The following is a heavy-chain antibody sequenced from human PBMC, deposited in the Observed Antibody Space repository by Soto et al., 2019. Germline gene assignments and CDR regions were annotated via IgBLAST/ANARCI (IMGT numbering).Heavy chain of an antibody. CDR2: INAGNGNT. V-gene: IGHV1-3*01. J-gene: IGHJ6*02. D-gene: IGHD3-3*01. CDR1: GYTFTSYA. CDR3: ARVEFGVVSYYYYGMDV. Sequence: ASVKVSCKASGYTFTSYAMHWVRQAPGQRLEWMGWINAGNGNTKYSQKFQGRVTITRDTSASTAYMELSSLRSEDTAVYYCARVEFGVVSYYYYGMDVWGQGTTVTVSS.